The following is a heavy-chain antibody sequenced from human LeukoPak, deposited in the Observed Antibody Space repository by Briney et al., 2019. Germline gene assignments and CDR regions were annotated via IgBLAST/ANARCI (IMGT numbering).Heavy chain of an antibody. CDR1: GGPFSCYY. J-gene: IGHJ5*02. Sequence: EPSETLSLSCAVYGGPFSCYYWSWSRQPPGKGLEWIGEINRSGSTNYNPSLKSRVTISVDTYKHQFYLKLRYVTAADTAVYYCARGYRGYDLSYRRRAIWFDPWGQGPLVTVSS. CDR3: ARGYRGYDLSYRRRAIWFDP. CDR2: INRSGST. V-gene: IGHV4-34*01. D-gene: IGHD5-12*01.